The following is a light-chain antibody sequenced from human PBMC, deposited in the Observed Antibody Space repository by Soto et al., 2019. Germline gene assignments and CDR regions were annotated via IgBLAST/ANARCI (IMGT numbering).Light chain of an antibody. CDR2: DAA. V-gene: IGKV1-39*01. CDR1: QNINTY. J-gene: IGKJ3*01. Sequence: DIQMTQSPYSLSAAVGDRVTIACRASQNINTYLNWYQQKPGKAPKLLMFDAASWQSGVPSRFSGSGSRTDFTLTITSLHPEDFATYYCQQTSSAPITFVPGTKVDI. CDR3: QQTSSAPIT.